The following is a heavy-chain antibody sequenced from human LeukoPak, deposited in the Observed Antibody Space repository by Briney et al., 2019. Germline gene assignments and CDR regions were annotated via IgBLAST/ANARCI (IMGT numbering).Heavy chain of an antibody. V-gene: IGHV5-51*01. D-gene: IGHD3-22*01. CDR2: SYPGDSDT. CDR3: ARLLNYYDTGGTPGLFDY. CDR1: GYSFTSYW. J-gene: IGHJ4*02. Sequence: GESLKISCKGSGYSFTSYWIGGGRQMPGKGLEWGGISYPGDSDTRYSPSFQGQVTISADKSISTAYLQWSSLKASDTAMYYCARLLNYYDTGGTPGLFDYWGQGTLVTVSS.